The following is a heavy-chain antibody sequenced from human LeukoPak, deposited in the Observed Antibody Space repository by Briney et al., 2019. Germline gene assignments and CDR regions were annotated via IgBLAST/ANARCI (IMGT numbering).Heavy chain of an antibody. Sequence: GSSVKVSCKASGGTFSSYTISWVRQAPGQGLEWMGRIIPILGIANYAQKFQGRVTITADKSTSTAYMELSSLRSEDTATYYCAPVAVAGTFDGMDVWGQGTTVTVSS. CDR1: GGTFSSYT. CDR2: IIPILGIA. J-gene: IGHJ6*02. CDR3: APVAVAGTFDGMDV. D-gene: IGHD6-19*01. V-gene: IGHV1-69*02.